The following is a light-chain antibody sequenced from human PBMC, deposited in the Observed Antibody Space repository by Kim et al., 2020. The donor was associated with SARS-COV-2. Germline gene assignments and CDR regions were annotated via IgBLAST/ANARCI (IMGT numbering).Light chain of an antibody. CDR2: DAS. J-gene: IGKJ4*01. Sequence: EIVLTQSPVTLSLSPGERATLSCRASQSIGTSLAWYQQKPGQAPRLLIYDASNGATGIPARFSGSGSGTDFTLTISSLEPEDFAIYYCQQRNTWPLTFGGGTKLEI. CDR1: QSIGTS. V-gene: IGKV3-11*01. CDR3: QQRNTWPLT.